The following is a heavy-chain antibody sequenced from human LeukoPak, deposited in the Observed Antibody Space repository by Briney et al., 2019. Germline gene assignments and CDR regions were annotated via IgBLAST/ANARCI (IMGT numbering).Heavy chain of an antibody. CDR3: ARDQWGVATITGMDV. Sequence: PGRSLRLSCAASGFTFSIYAMHWVRQAPGKGLEWVAIISYDGSNKYYADSVKGRFTISRDNSKTTLYLQMNSLRAEDTAVYYCARDQWGVATITGMDVWGQGTTVTVSS. J-gene: IGHJ6*02. CDR1: GFTFSIYA. V-gene: IGHV3-30*14. CDR2: ISYDGSNK. D-gene: IGHD3-10*01.